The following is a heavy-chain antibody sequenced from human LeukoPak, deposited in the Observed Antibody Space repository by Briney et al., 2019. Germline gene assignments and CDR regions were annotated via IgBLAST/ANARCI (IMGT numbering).Heavy chain of an antibody. J-gene: IGHJ4*02. CDR2: ISWNSGSI. CDR3: AKDHSSGDPYYFDY. V-gene: IGHV3-9*01. CDR1: GFTFDDYA. Sequence: SLRLSCAASGFTFDDYAMHWVRQAPGKGLEWVSGISWNSGSIGYADSVKGRFTISRDNAKNSLYLQMNSLRAEDTALYYCAKDHSSGDPYYFDYWGQGTLVTVSS. D-gene: IGHD6-19*01.